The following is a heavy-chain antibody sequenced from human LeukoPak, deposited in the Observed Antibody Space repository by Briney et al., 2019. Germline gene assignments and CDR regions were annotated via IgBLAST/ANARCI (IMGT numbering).Heavy chain of an antibody. CDR1: EFIVSANY. CDR2: ISYDGSNK. J-gene: IGHJ4*02. CDR3: AKGAHDYSNFGMGN. V-gene: IGHV3-30*18. Sequence: GGSLRLSCAASEFIVSANYMSWVRQAPGKGLEWVAVISYDGSNKYYADSVKGRFTISRDNSKNTLYLQMNSLRAEDTAVYYCAKGAHDYSNFGMGNWGQGTLVTVSS. D-gene: IGHD4-11*01.